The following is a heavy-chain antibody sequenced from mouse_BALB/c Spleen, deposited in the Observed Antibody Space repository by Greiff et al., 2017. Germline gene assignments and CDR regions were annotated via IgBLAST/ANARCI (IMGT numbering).Heavy chain of an antibody. CDR1: GYTFTDYN. CDR2: IYPYNGGT. D-gene: IGHD2-1*01. Sequence: VQLQQSGPELVKPGASVKISCKASGYTFTDYNMHWVKQSHGKSLEWIGYIYPYNGGTGYNQKFKSKATLTVDNSSSTAYMELRSLTSEDSAVYFCASWGGNYEGDYWGQGTTLTVSA. J-gene: IGHJ2*01. V-gene: IGHV1S29*02. CDR3: ASWGGNYEGDY.